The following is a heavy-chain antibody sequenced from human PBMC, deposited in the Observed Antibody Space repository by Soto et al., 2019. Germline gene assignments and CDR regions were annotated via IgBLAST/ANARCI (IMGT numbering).Heavy chain of an antibody. D-gene: IGHD3-10*01. J-gene: IGHJ6*02. V-gene: IGHV3-49*03. CDR2: IRSKAYGGTT. CDR3: TRERELLWFSLRYYYYGMDV. Sequence: PGGSLRLSCTASGFTFGDYAMSWFRQAPGKGLEWVGFIRSKAYGGTTEYAASVKGRFTISRDDSKSIAFLQMNSLKTEDTAVYYFTRERELLWFSLRYYYYGMDVWGQGTTVTVSS. CDR1: GFTFGDYA.